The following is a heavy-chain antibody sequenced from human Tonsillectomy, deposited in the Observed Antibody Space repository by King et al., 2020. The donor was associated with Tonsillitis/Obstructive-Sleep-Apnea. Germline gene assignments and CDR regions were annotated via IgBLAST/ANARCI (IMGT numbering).Heavy chain of an antibody. V-gene: IGHV3-30*04. CDR2: ISHDGSNT. CDR1: GFTFSIYT. CDR3: ARALYGDYPWNAFDI. J-gene: IGHJ3*02. Sequence: VQLVESGGGVVQPGRSLRISCAASGFTFSIYTMHWVRQAPGKGLEWVAVISHDGSNTYLADSVKGRFTIARDNSKNALYLHMNTLRPDDTTVYYCARALYGDYPWNAFDIWGQGTMVTVSS. D-gene: IGHD4-17*01.